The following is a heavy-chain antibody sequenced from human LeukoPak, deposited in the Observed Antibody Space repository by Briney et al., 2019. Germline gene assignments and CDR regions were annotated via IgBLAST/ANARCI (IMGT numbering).Heavy chain of an antibody. CDR1: GDSVSSNSAT. J-gene: IGHJ3*02. V-gene: IGHV6-1*01. CDR3: ARDPAYSSGWTKNAFDI. Sequence: PSQTLSLTCVISGDSVSSNSATWNWIRQSPSRGLEWLGRTYYRSKWYNDYAVTVKSRITINPDTSKNQFSLQLKSVTPEDTAVYYYARDPAYSSGWTKNAFDIWGQGTMVTVP. D-gene: IGHD6-19*01. CDR2: TYYRSKWYN.